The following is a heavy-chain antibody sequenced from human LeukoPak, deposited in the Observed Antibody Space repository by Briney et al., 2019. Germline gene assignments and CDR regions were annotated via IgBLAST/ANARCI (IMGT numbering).Heavy chain of an antibody. D-gene: IGHD3-22*01. CDR1: GFTFSSYA. CDR3: ARDQDMILVVMPLDY. Sequence: GGSLRLSCAASGFTFSSYAMHWVRQAPGKGLEWVAVISYDGSNKYYADSVKGRVTISRDNSKNTLYLQMNSLRAEDTAVYYCARDQDMILVVMPLDYWGQGTLVTVSS. CDR2: ISYDGSNK. V-gene: IGHV3-30-3*01. J-gene: IGHJ4*02.